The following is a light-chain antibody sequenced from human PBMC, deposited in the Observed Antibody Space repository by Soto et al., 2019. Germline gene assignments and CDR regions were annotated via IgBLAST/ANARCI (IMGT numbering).Light chain of an antibody. CDR2: AAS. V-gene: IGKV3-20*01. Sequence: EIVLRRSPGTLSLSPGERATLSCWASQSISSTYLAWYQQKPGQAPRLLIYAASSRATGIPDRFSGSGSGTGFTLTISRLEPEDFAVYYCQHYYRSPVTFGGGTKVDIK. J-gene: IGKJ4*01. CDR1: QSISSTY. CDR3: QHYYRSPVT.